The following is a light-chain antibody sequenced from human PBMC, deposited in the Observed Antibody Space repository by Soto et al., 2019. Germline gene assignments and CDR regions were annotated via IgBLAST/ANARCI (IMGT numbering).Light chain of an antibody. J-gene: IGKJ4*01. CDR2: AAS. Sequence: AIRMTQSPSSLSASTGDRVTITCRASQGIAGYLAWYQQKPGKAPKLLIYAASTLQSGVPSRFSGSGSGINFTLTISWLQSEDSATYYCQQYYNSPLTVGGGTKV. CDR1: QGIAGY. V-gene: IGKV1-8*01. CDR3: QQYYNSPLT.